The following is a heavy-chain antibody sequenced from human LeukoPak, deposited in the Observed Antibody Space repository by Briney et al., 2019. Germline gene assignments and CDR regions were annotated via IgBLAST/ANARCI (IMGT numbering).Heavy chain of an antibody. D-gene: IGHD3-10*02. CDR1: GFTVSSNY. CDR3: ARSPRFGEFNS. J-gene: IGHJ4*02. CDR2: IYSGGST. Sequence: PGGSLRLSSAASGFTVSSNYMSWVRQARGKGLEWVSVIYSGGSTYYADSVKGRFTISRDNSKNTLYLQMNSLRPEDTAVYYCARSPRFGEFNSWGQGTLVTVSS. V-gene: IGHV3-66*02.